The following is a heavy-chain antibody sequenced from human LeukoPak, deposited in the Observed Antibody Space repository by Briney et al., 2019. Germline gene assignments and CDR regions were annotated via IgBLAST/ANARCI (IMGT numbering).Heavy chain of an antibody. CDR2: IYHSGST. CDR1: GGSFSGYY. Sequence: SETLSLTCAVYGGSFSGYYWSWIRQPPGKGLESIGYIYHSGSTYYNPSLKSRVTISVDRSKNQFSLKLSSVTAADTAVYYCARAVVSTNDAFDIWGQGTMVTVSS. J-gene: IGHJ3*02. D-gene: IGHD4-23*01. CDR3: ARAVVSTNDAFDI. V-gene: IGHV4-30-2*01.